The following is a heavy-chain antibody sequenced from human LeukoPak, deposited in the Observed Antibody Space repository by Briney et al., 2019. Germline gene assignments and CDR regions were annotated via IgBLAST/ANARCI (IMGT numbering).Heavy chain of an antibody. J-gene: IGHJ4*02. CDR1: GFTFSSYW. CDR2: INSDGSST. Sequence: GGSLRLSCAASGFTFSSYWMHWVRQAPGKGLVGGSRINSDGSSTSYADAVKGRVTISRDNAKNTLYLQMNSLRAEDTAVYYCARHSADYWGQGTLVTVSS. V-gene: IGHV3-74*01. D-gene: IGHD4-11*01. CDR3: ARHSADY.